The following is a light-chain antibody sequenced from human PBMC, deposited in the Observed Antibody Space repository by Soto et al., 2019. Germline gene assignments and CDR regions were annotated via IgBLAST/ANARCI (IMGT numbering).Light chain of an antibody. Sequence: QSVLTQPASVSGSPGQSITISCTGTSSDVGSYNLVSWYQQHPGKAPKLMIYEGSKRPSGVSNRFSGSKSCNTASLTISGLQAEDEAAYYCCSYAGSSTLVFGTGTKVTVL. V-gene: IGLV2-23*01. J-gene: IGLJ1*01. CDR1: SSDVGSYNL. CDR2: EGS. CDR3: CSYAGSSTLV.